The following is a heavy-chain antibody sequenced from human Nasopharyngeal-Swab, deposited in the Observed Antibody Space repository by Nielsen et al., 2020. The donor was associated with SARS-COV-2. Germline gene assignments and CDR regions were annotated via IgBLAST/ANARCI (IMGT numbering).Heavy chain of an antibody. Sequence: GESLKISCAASGFTFSSYGMHWVRQAPGKGLEWVAVIWYDGSNKYYADSVKGRFTISRDNSKNTLYLQMNSLRAEDTAVYYCARGVIAAVLDYWGQGTLVTVSS. D-gene: IGHD6-13*01. CDR3: ARGVIAAVLDY. CDR2: IWYDGSNK. CDR1: GFTFSSYG. V-gene: IGHV3-33*01. J-gene: IGHJ4*02.